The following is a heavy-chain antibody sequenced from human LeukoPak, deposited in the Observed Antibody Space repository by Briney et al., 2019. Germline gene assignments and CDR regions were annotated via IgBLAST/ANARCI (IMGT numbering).Heavy chain of an antibody. CDR3: ARSGYYDILTGPIYNWFDP. D-gene: IGHD3-9*01. CDR1: GGSISSYY. J-gene: IGHJ5*02. V-gene: IGHV4-59*01. Sequence: SETLSLTCTVSGGSISSYYWSWIRQPPGKGLERIGHIYYSGSTNYNPSLKSRVTISVDTSKNQFSLKLSSVTAADTAVYYCARSGYYDILTGPIYNWFDPWGQGTLVTVSS. CDR2: IYYSGST.